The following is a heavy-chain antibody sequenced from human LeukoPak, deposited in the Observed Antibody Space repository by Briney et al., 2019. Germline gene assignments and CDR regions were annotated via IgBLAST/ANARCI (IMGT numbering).Heavy chain of an antibody. Sequence: EASVKVSCKASGYTFTSYGISWVRQAPGQGLEWMGWISAYNGNTNYAQKFQGRVTMTRDTSISTAYMELSRLRSDDTAVYYCARDLVGASDYWGQGTLVTVSS. CDR1: GYTFTSYG. CDR2: ISAYNGNT. J-gene: IGHJ4*02. CDR3: ARDLVGASDY. D-gene: IGHD1-26*01. V-gene: IGHV1-18*01.